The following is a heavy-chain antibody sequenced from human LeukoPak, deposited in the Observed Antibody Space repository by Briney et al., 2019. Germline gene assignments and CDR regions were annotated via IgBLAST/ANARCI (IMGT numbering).Heavy chain of an antibody. Sequence: SETLSLTCSVSGDSTAGYYWGWIRQSPGRAPEWLAYVYRSGQIDYNSSLRGRVTVSLDRSKTQLSLRLRSLTAADTAVYYCARGVAARQAVGDYFDYWGQGTLVTVSS. D-gene: IGHD6-6*01. CDR2: VYRSGQI. CDR1: GDSTAGYY. J-gene: IGHJ4*02. CDR3: ARGVAARQAVGDYFDY. V-gene: IGHV4-59*01.